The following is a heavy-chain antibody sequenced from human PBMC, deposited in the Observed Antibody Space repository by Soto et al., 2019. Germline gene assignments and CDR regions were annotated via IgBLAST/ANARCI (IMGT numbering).Heavy chain of an antibody. J-gene: IGHJ4*02. CDR2: IYPGDSDT. V-gene: IGHV5-51*01. CDR1: GYSFTNYW. CDR3: VRMGMGYCSVGTCYFDN. Sequence: PGESLKISCRSSGYSFTNYWIGWVRQMPGKGPEWMGIIYPGDSDTRYSPSFEGQVTISADKSIATAYLQWSSLKASDTAIYWCVRMGMGYCSVGTCYFDNWGQGSRVTVSS. D-gene: IGHD2-15*01.